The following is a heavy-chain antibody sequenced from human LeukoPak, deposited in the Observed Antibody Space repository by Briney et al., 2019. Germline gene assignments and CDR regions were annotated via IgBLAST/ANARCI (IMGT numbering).Heavy chain of an antibody. CDR3: ARRDTGFEFFDS. V-gene: IGHV5-51*01. J-gene: IGHJ4*02. D-gene: IGHD5-12*01. CDR2: IYPGDSDT. CDR1: GYSFTNYW. Sequence: GESLKISCNGAGYSFTNYWIGWVRQMAGQGLEWIGIIYPGDSDTRYSPSFQGQVTISADKSISTAYLQWTSLKASDTAMYYCARRDTGFEFFDSWGQGTLVTVSS.